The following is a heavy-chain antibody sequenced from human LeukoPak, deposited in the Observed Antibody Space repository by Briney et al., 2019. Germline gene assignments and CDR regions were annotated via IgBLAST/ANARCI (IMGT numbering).Heavy chain of an antibody. CDR3: ARTYYDFWSGYNY. D-gene: IGHD3-3*01. CDR2: INPNSGGT. V-gene: IGHV1-2*02. J-gene: IGHJ4*02. CDR1: GYTFTGYY. Sequence: ASVKVSCKASGYTFTGYYMHWVRQAHGQGLEWMGWINPNSGGTNYAQMFQGRVSLTRDTSISTAYMELSRLRSDDTAVYYCARTYYDFWSGYNYWGQGTLVTVSS.